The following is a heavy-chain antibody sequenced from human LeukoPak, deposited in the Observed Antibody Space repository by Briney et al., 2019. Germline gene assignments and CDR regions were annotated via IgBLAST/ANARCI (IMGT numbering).Heavy chain of an antibody. V-gene: IGHV1-2*02. CDR1: GYTFTGYY. CDR2: INPNSGGT. J-gene: IGHJ5*02. D-gene: IGHD3-10*01. CDR3: ARSITMVRGAINILNWFDP. Sequence: ASVKVSCKASGYTFTGYYMHWVRQAPGQGLEWMGWINPNSGGTNYAQKFQGRVTMTRDTSISTAYMELSRLRSDDTAVYYCARSITMVRGAINILNWFDPWGQGTLVTVSS.